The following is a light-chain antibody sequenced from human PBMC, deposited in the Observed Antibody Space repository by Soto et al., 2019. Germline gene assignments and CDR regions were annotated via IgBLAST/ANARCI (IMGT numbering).Light chain of an antibody. CDR2: AAS. CDR1: QGISTY. CDR3: QKYNSHPRT. Sequence: EIHMTQSPPPLSPSLGYRFTITCRPSQGISTYLAWYQQKPVELRKLLMYAASILQTGVPSRFSGSGSGTDVSLTISSLQPEDVATYFCQKYNSHPRTFGQGTKVDIK. J-gene: IGKJ1*01. V-gene: IGKV1-27*01.